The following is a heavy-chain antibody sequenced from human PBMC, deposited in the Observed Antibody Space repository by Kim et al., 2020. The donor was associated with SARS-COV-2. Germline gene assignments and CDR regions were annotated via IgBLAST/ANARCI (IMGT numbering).Heavy chain of an antibody. Sequence: GGSLRLSCAASGFTFSSYGMHWVRQAPGKGLEWVAVIWYDGSNKYYADSVKGRFTISRDNSKNTLYLQMNSLRAEDTAVYYCARGPIPNKYYFDYWGQGTLVTVSS. CDR3: ARGPIPNKYYFDY. J-gene: IGHJ4*02. CDR2: IWYDGSNK. CDR1: GFTFSSYG. V-gene: IGHV3-33*01.